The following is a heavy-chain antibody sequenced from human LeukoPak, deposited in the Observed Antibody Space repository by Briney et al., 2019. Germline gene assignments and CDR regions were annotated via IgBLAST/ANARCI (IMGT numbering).Heavy chain of an antibody. CDR3: ARAGFLITFGGVIS. Sequence: GGALRLSCAASGFTFSDYYMSWIRQAPGKGLEWVSSISSSGSTIYYADSVKGRFTISRDNAKNSLYLQMNSLRAEDTAIYYCARAGFLITFGGVISWGQGTLVTVSS. CDR1: GFTFSDYY. CDR2: ISSSGSTI. J-gene: IGHJ5*02. D-gene: IGHD3-16*02. V-gene: IGHV3-11*04.